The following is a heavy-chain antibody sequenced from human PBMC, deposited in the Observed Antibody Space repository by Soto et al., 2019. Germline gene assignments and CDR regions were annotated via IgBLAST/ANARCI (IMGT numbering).Heavy chain of an antibody. CDR1: GYTFTRDQ. CDR2: IDTSGGKT. CDR3: GRVTRTRPTITPRDT. D-gene: IGHD6-6*01. Sequence: ASVEVSCRASGYTFTRDQIHWARPDLAQGLEWMGMIDTSGGKTNYAQKFKGRDTMTRDTSTSTVDMALISLRSEVQAIYFCGRVTRTRPTITPRDTWGQGTLVAAAS. V-gene: IGHV1-46*01. J-gene: IGHJ5*02.